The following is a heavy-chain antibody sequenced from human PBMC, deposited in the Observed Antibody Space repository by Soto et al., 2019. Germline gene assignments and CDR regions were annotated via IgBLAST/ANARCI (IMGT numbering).Heavy chain of an antibody. J-gene: IGHJ4*02. Sequence: QVQLVESGGGVVQPGRSLRLSCAASGFTFSSYGMHWVRQAPGKGLEWVAVIWYDGSNKYYADSVKGRFTISRDNSKNTLYLQMNSLRAEDTAVYYCARDLRDYVWGSYRYTGGFDYWGQGTLVTVSS. D-gene: IGHD3-16*02. CDR2: IWYDGSNK. CDR3: ARDLRDYVWGSYRYTGGFDY. V-gene: IGHV3-33*01. CDR1: GFTFSSYG.